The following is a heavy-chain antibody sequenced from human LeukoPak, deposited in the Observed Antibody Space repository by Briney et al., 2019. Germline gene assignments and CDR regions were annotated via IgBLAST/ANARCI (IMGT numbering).Heavy chain of an antibody. Sequence: SETLSLTCAVSGGSISSGGYSWRWIRQPPGKGLEWIGYIYHSGSTYYNPSLKSRVTISVDRSKNQFSLKLSSVTAADTAVYYCASRGEDDYGDYGDYWGQGTLVTVSS. CDR1: GGSISSGGYS. CDR3: ASRGEDDYGDYGDY. D-gene: IGHD4-17*01. CDR2: IYHSGST. V-gene: IGHV4-30-2*01. J-gene: IGHJ4*02.